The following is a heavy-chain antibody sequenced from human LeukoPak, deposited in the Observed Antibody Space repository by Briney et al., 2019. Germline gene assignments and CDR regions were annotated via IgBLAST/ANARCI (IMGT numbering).Heavy chain of an antibody. Sequence: ASVKVSCKASGYTFTDFYMHWVRQAPGQGLEWMGWISTYNDNTKYAQKFQGRVTMTTDTSTSTAYMELRSLRSDDTAVYYCARLGYASTWSWFDPWGQGTLVTVSS. CDR3: ARLGYASTWSWFDP. CDR1: GYTFTDFY. D-gene: IGHD6-13*01. V-gene: IGHV1-18*04. J-gene: IGHJ5*02. CDR2: ISTYNDNT.